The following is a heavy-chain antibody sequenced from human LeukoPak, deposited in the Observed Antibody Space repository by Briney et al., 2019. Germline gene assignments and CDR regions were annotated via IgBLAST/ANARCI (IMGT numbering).Heavy chain of an antibody. Sequence: SETLSLTCSVSGASISTTNYYWGWIRQPPGKGLEWIGSIYYTGSTYNSPSLKGRVTVSVDTSKNHFSLRLNSVTAADTAVYYCARHDTGIAVAVSDAFDIWGQGTMVTVSS. CDR1: GASISTTNYY. J-gene: IGHJ3*02. CDR3: ARHDTGIAVAVSDAFDI. D-gene: IGHD6-19*01. CDR2: IYYTGST. V-gene: IGHV4-39*01.